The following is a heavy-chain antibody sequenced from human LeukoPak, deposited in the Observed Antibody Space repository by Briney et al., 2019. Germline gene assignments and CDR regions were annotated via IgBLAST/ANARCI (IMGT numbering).Heavy chain of an antibody. CDR2: ISGSGGNT. V-gene: IGHV3-23*01. CDR3: AKALSGYHFDY. Sequence: GGSLRLSRAASGFTFSSYGMSWVRRAPGKGLEWVSGISGSGGNTYYADSVKGRFTISRDNSQNTLYLQMNTLRAEDTAVYYCAKALSGYHFDYWGQGTLVTVSA. J-gene: IGHJ4*02. CDR1: GFTFSSYG. D-gene: IGHD5-12*01.